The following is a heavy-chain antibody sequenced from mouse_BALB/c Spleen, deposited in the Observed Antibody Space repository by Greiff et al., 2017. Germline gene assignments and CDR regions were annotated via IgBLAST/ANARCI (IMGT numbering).Heavy chain of an antibody. J-gene: IGHJ4*01. D-gene: IGHD2-1*01. Sequence: EVQLVESGPSLVKPSQTLSLTCSVTGDSITSVYWNWIRKFPGNKLEYMGYISYSGSTYYNPSLKSRISITRDTSKNQYYLQLNSVTTEDTATYYCARGHGNYVGYAMDYWGQGTSVTVSS. CDR2: ISYSGST. CDR1: GDSITSVY. V-gene: IGHV3-8*02. CDR3: ARGHGNYVGYAMDY.